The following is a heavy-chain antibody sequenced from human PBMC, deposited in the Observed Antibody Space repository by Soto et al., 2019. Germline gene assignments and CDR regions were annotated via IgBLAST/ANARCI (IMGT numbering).Heavy chain of an antibody. CDR3: TTNKWYSGTLEV. Sequence: EVQLVESGGGLVKPGGSLTLSCAASGFTLSNAWMNWVRQAPGKGLEWVGRIKSKSDGGATDYAAPVKGRFTFSRDDSRNTLYLQMNRLKNEATGEYFWTTNKWYSGTLEVWGQGTTVTVSS. CDR1: GFTLSNAW. V-gene: IGHV3-15*07. J-gene: IGHJ6*02. D-gene: IGHD1-26*01. CDR2: IKSKSDGGAT.